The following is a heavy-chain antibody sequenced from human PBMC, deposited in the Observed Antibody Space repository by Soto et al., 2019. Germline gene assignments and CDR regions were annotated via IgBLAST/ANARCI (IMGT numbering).Heavy chain of an antibody. J-gene: IGHJ3*02. CDR2: TYYRSKWYN. CDR1: GDSVSSNSAA. CDR3: ASSTYYDYIWGSYRYFLGAFDI. D-gene: IGHD3-16*02. V-gene: IGHV6-1*01. Sequence: SQTLSLTCAISGDSVSSNSAAWNWIRQSPSRGLEWLGRTYYRSKWYNDYAVSVKSRITINPDTSKNQFSLQLNSVTPEDTAVYYCASSTYYDYIWGSYRYFLGAFDIWGQGTMVTVSS.